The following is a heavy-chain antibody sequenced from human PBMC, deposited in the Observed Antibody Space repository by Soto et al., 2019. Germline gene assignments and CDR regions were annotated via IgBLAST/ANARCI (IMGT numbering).Heavy chain of an antibody. V-gene: IGHV3-23*01. CDR2: ISARGGSL. CDR1: GFSFSSYA. CDR3: AKGSIEYRASVDN. D-gene: IGHD5-12*01. Sequence: EVQLLESGGGVVQPGGSLRLSCAASGFSFSSYAMVWVRQAPGKGLEGVSVISARGGSLYFADTVKGRFTISRDNSKNVLSLEMNSLRAEDTATYCCAKGSIEYRASVDNWGQGTLVVGSS. J-gene: IGHJ4*02.